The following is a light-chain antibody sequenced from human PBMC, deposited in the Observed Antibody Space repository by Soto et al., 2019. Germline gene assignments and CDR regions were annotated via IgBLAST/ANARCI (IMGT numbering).Light chain of an antibody. CDR1: QSVSSN. CDR3: QQYNTWPPWT. Sequence: EIVMTQSPATLSVSPGERATLSCRASQSVSSNLAWYQQKPGQAPRLLIYGASTRATGIPAWFSGSGSGTEFTLTISSLQSEDFAVYYCQQYNTWPPWTFGQGTKGEIK. V-gene: IGKV3-15*01. CDR2: GAS. J-gene: IGKJ1*01.